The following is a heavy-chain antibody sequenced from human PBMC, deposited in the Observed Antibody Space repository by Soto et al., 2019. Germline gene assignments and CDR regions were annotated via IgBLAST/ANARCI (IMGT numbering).Heavy chain of an antibody. V-gene: IGHV3-11*01. CDR3: ARGAEMSSLTKWFDP. CDR1: GFIFSDYY. Sequence: GGSLRLSCAASGFIFSDYYMIWIRQAPGKGLEWLAYISRDGNAIFYADSVIGRFTVSRDDAKNSLFLQMDDLRAEDTAMFFCARGAEMSSLTKWFDPWGQGTLVTVSS. J-gene: IGHJ5*02. CDR2: ISRDGNAI. D-gene: IGHD1-1*01.